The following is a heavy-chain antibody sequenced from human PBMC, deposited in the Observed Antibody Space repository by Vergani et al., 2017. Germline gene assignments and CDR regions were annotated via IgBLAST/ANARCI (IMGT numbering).Heavy chain of an antibody. V-gene: IGHV1-46*01. D-gene: IGHD3-22*01. CDR3: AREVTMITSGEGAFEI. CDR1: GYTFTSYY. J-gene: IGHJ3*02. Sequence: QVQLVQSGAEVKKPGASVKVSCKASGYTFTSYYMHWVRQAPGQGLEWMGIINPSGGSTSYAQKFQGRVSMTRDTSTSTVYMELSSLRSEDTAVYYCAREVTMITSGEGAFEIWGQGTMVTVSS. CDR2: INPSGGST.